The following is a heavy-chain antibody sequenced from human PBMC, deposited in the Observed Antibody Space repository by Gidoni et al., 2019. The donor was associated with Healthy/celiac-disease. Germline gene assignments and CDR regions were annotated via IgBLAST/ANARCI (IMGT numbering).Heavy chain of an antibody. J-gene: IGHJ3*02. V-gene: IGHV4-59*01. CDR3: ARDPTLGAFDI. D-gene: IGHD3-16*01. Sequence: QVQLQESGPGLVKPSETLSLTCTVSGGSISSYYWSWIRQPPGKGLEWIGYIYYSGSTNYNPSLKSRVTISVDTSKNQFSLKLSSVTTADTAVYYCARDPTLGAFDIWGQGTMVTVSS. CDR2: IYYSGST. CDR1: GGSISSYY.